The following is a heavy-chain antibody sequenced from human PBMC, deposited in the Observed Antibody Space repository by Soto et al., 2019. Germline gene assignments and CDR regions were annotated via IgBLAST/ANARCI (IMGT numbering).Heavy chain of an antibody. CDR3: ARDQYYFYSSGYYDF. V-gene: IGHV1-18*04. CDR2: ISPYNGNT. Sequence: QIQLVQSGAEVKKPGAPVRVSSETSGYTFVSSGISWVRQAPGQGLEWMGWISPYNGNTNYAEKFKDRVTLTTDTSTDTAFLDLRSLTSDDTAVYFCARDQYYFYSSGYYDFWGQGTLVTVSS. CDR1: GYTFVSSG. D-gene: IGHD3-22*01. J-gene: IGHJ4*02.